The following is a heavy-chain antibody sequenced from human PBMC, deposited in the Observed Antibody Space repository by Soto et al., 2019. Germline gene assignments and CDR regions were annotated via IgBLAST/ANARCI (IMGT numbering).Heavy chain of an antibody. D-gene: IGHD3-22*01. CDR2: IKQDGSEK. Sequence: HPGGSLRLSCAASGFTFSSYWMSWVRQAPGKGLEWVANIKQDGSEKYYVDSVKGRFTISRDNAKNSLYLQMNSLRAEDTAVYYCARYQMVYYYDSSGYYPTFDYWGQGTLVTVSS. V-gene: IGHV3-7*01. J-gene: IGHJ4*02. CDR3: ARYQMVYYYDSSGYYPTFDY. CDR1: GFTFSSYW.